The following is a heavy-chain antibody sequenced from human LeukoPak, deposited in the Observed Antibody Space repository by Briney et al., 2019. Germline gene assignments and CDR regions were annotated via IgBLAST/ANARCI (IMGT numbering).Heavy chain of an antibody. V-gene: IGHV4-59*01. CDR3: GIDERDYTYYYDRSCYSWDACDI. D-gene: IGHD3-22*01. Sequence: SETLSLTCVQPLDSPRGSISCSVSQPPGKGLEWIGYIYYSGSTNYNPSLKSRVTISVDTSKNQFSLKFSSVTAADTAVFYCGIDERDYTYYYDRSCYSWDACDIWGQGTMVTVSS. J-gene: IGHJ3*02. CDR1: LDSPRGSI. CDR2: IYYSGST.